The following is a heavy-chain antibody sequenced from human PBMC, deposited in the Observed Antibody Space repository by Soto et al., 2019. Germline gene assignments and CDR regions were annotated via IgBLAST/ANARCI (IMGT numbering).Heavy chain of an antibody. V-gene: IGHV3-23*01. CDR3: AKDAGFSSSELDY. CDR2: VTGSGGST. Sequence: GGSLRLSCAASGFTFSTSAMSWVRQAPGKGLEWVSAVTGSGGSTFYADSVKGRFSISRDNSKNTLYLQMNSLRAEDAAVYYCAKDAGFSSSELDYWGQGTLVTVSS. D-gene: IGHD6-13*01. CDR1: GFTFSTSA. J-gene: IGHJ4*02.